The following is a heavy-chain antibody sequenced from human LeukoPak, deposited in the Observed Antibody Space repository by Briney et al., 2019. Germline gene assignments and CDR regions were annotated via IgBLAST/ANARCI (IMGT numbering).Heavy chain of an antibody. Sequence: SETLSLTCTVSGGSISSYYGSWIRQPPGKGLEWIGYIYYSGSTNYNPSLKSRVNISVDTSKNQFSLKLSSVTAADTAVYYCARSLGYCSGGSCYPYYFDYWGQGTLVTVSS. CDR3: ARSLGYCSGGSCYPYYFDY. CDR1: GGSISSYY. V-gene: IGHV4-59*08. CDR2: IYYSGST. J-gene: IGHJ4*02. D-gene: IGHD2-15*01.